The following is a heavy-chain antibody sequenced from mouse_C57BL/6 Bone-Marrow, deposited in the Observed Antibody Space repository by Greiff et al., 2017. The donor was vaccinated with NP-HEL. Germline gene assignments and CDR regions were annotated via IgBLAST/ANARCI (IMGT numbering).Heavy chain of an antibody. J-gene: IGHJ3*01. CDR3: ARELRSRFAY. Sequence: VQLQQSGPELVKPGASVKISCKASGYAFSSSWMNWVKQRPGKGLEWIGRIYPGDGDTNYNGKFKGKATLTADKSSSTAYMQLSSLTSEDSAVYFCARELRSRFAYWGQGTLVTVSA. V-gene: IGHV1-82*01. D-gene: IGHD1-1*01. CDR1: GYAFSSSW. CDR2: IYPGDGDT.